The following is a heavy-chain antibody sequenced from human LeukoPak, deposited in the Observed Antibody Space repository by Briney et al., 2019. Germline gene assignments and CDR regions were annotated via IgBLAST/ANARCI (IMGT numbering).Heavy chain of an antibody. V-gene: IGHV1-2*02. J-gene: IGHJ2*01. CDR1: GYTFTGYY. CDR2: INPNSGGT. Sequence: ASVKVSCKASGYTFTGYYMHWVRQAPGQGLEWMGWINPNSGGTNHAQKFHGRVTMTRDTSISTAYMELSRLRSDDTAVYYCARDPYYYDSSGYSDYWYFDLWGRGTLVTVSS. CDR3: ARDPYYYDSSGYSDYWYFDL. D-gene: IGHD3-22*01.